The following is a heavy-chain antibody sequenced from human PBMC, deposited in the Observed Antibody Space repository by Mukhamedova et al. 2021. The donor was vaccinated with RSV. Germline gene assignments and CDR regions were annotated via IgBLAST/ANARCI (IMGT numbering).Heavy chain of an antibody. J-gene: IGHJ4*02. Sequence: KSRVTISVDTSKNQFSLKLSSVTAADTAVYYCARLSGDFWSEVACPHFDYWGQGTLVTVSS. D-gene: IGHD3-3*01. V-gene: IGHV4-59*01. CDR3: ARLSGDFWSEVACPHFDY.